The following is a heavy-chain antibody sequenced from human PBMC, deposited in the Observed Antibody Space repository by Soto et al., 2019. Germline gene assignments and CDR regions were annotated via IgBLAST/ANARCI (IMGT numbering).Heavy chain of an antibody. Sequence: SETLSLTCAVSGASISRGGFHWGWIRQPPGQGLEWIGSLYSGSTYYNPSLKSRVTISADTSKSEFSLRLTSVTAADTAVYYCARRGSGHTFDYWGQGTRVTVSA. J-gene: IGHJ4*02. CDR1: GASISRGGFH. CDR3: ARRGSGHTFDY. CDR2: LYSGST. D-gene: IGHD3-10*01. V-gene: IGHV4-39*01.